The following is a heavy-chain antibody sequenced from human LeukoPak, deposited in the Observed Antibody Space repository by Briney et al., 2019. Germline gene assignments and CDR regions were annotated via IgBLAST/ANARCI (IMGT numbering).Heavy chain of an antibody. V-gene: IGHV4-34*01. D-gene: IGHD3-16*02. J-gene: IGHJ4*02. CDR1: GGSFSGYY. CDR2: INHSGST. Sequence: PSETLSLTCAVYGGSFSGYYWSWIRQPPGKGLEWIGEINHSGSTDYNPSLKSRVTISVDTSKNQFSLKLSSVTAADTAVYYCARNRYYVWGSYRPYYFDYWGQGTLVTVSS. CDR3: ARNRYYVWGSYRPYYFDY.